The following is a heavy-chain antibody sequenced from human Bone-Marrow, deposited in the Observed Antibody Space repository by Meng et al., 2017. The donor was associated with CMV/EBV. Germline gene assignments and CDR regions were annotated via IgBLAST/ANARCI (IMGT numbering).Heavy chain of an antibody. D-gene: IGHD3-22*01. Sequence: GGSLRLSCAASGFTFSSYSMNWVRQAPGKGLEWVSSISSSSSYIYYEDSVKGRFTISRDNAKNSLYLQMNSLRAEDTAVYYCARVNQSSGYYYFDYWGQGTLVTVSS. CDR3: ARVNQSSGYYYFDY. CDR1: GFTFSSYS. V-gene: IGHV3-21*01. CDR2: ISSSSSYI. J-gene: IGHJ4*02.